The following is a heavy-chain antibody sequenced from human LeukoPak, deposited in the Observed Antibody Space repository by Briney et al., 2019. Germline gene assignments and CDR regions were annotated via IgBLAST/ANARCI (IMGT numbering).Heavy chain of an antibody. V-gene: IGHV1-18*01. CDR3: ARHLETYSGSYHDAFDI. D-gene: IGHD1-26*01. CDR1: GYTFTSYG. Sequence: ASVKVSCKASGYTFTSYGISWVRQAPGQGLEWMGWISAYNGNTNYAQKLQGRVTMTTDTSTSTAYMELRSLRSDDTAVYYCARHLETYSGSYHDAFDIWGQGTMVTVSS. CDR2: ISAYNGNT. J-gene: IGHJ3*02.